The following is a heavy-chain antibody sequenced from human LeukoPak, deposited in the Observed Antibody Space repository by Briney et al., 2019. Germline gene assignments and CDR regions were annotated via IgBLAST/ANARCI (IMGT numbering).Heavy chain of an antibody. J-gene: IGHJ4*02. V-gene: IGHV3-23*01. CDR1: GFAVGSNY. CDR2: ISGSGGST. CDR3: AKGAPQLVLPLDY. Sequence: GGSLRLSCVASGFAVGSNYMSWVRQAPGKGLEWVSAISGSGGSTYYADSVKGRFTISRGNSKNTLYLQMNSLRAEDTAVYYCAKGAPQLVLPLDYWGQGTLVTVSS. D-gene: IGHD2-2*01.